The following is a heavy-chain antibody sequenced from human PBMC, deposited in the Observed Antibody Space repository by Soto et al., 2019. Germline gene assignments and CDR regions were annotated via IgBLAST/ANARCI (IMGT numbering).Heavy chain of an antibody. CDR3: AKDTARSRVVVAAYHDY. J-gene: IGHJ4*02. CDR2: ISGSGGRT. D-gene: IGHD2-15*01. V-gene: IGHV3-23*01. CDR1: GFTFSSYA. Sequence: EVQLLESGGGLVQPGGSLRLSCAASGFTFSSYAMSWVRQAPGKGLEWVSAISGSGGRTYYADSVKGRFTISRDNPKNTLYLQMNSLRAEDTAVYYCAKDTARSRVVVAAYHDYWGQGTLVTVSS.